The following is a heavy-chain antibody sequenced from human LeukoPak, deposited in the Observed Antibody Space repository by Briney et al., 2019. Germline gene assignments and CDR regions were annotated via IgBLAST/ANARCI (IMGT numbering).Heavy chain of an antibody. V-gene: IGHV3-30*02. D-gene: IGHD5-12*01. Sequence: GGSLRLSCATSGFTFSHYGMHWVRQAPGRGLDWVAHIRYDESDKYYADSVKGRFTISQDNSKNTLYLHMNSLRAEDTAVYYCARSAAAGRIVATFAYWGQGTLVTVSS. CDR1: GFTFSHYG. CDR3: ARSAAAGRIVATFAY. CDR2: IRYDESDK. J-gene: IGHJ4*02.